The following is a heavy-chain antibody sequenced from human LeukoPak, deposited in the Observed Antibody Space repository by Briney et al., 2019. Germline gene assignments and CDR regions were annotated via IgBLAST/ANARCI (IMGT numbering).Heavy chain of an antibody. CDR2: INHSGST. CDR3: ARRTVLLWFGGTFDY. J-gene: IGHJ4*02. Sequence: PSETLSLTCAVYGGSLSGYYWSWIRQPPGKGLEWIGEINHSGSTNYNPSLKSRVTISVDTSKNQFSLKLSSVTAADTAVYYCARRTVLLWFGGTFDYWGQGTLVTVSS. CDR1: GGSLSGYY. V-gene: IGHV4-34*01. D-gene: IGHD3-10*01.